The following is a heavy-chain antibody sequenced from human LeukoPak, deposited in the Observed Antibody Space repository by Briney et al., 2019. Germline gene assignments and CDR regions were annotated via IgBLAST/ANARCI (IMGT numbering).Heavy chain of an antibody. CDR1: GFTFSNYA. CDR2: IVNSGGST. V-gene: IGHV3-23*01. D-gene: IGHD5-18*01. J-gene: IGHJ4*02. CDR3: AKDRAGYSYGMFDS. Sequence: QAGGSLRLSCVASGFTFSNYAMSWVRQAPGKGLEWVSGIVNSGGSTYYADSVRGRLTISRDNSKKTVYLQMSSLRGDDTAIYYSAKDRAGYSYGMFDSWGQGTLVTVSS.